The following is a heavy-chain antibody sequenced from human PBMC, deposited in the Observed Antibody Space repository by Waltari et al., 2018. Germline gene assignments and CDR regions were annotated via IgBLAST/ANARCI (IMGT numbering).Heavy chain of an antibody. J-gene: IGHJ4*02. CDR3: VRYSSGSFD. V-gene: IGHV3-74*01. D-gene: IGHD6-19*01. CDR1: GLTIRGYW. CDR2: INSDESST. Sequence: EVQLVESGGGLVQPGGSLRLSCAASGLTIRGYWMHWVRQAPGKGPVWISRINSDESSTNYADSVSGRFTISRDNAKNTLYLQMDSLRVEDTAVDYCVRYSSGSFDWGQGTLVTVSS.